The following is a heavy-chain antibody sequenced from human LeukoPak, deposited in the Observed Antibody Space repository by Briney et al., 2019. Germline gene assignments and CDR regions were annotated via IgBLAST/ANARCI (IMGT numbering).Heavy chain of an antibody. CDR1: AFSFRSYG. Sequence: GGSLRLSCAVSAFSFRSYGMSWVRQAPGKGLEWVSSIGGSGGSTYYADSVKGRFTISRDNSKNMLYLQMNSLRAEDTAVYYCAKTTHGYNRPYYFDYWGQGTLVTVSS. D-gene: IGHD5-24*01. J-gene: IGHJ4*02. CDR2: IGGSGGST. CDR3: AKTTHGYNRPYYFDY. V-gene: IGHV3-23*01.